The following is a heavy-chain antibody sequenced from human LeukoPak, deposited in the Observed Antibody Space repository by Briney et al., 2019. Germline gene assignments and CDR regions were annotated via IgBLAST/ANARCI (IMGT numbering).Heavy chain of an antibody. CDR2: INHSGST. V-gene: IGHV4-34*01. CDR3: ARGRAVIAAAGTSLDY. Sequence: SETLSLTCAVYGGSFSGYYWSWIRQPPGKGLEWIGEINHSGSTNYNPSLKSRVTISVDTSKNQFSLKLSSVTAADTAVYYCARGRAVIAAAGTSLDYWGQGTLVTVSS. J-gene: IGHJ4*02. CDR1: GGSFSGYY. D-gene: IGHD6-13*01.